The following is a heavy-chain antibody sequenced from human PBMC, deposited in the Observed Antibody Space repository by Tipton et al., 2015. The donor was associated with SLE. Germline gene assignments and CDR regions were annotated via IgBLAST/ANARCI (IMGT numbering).Heavy chain of an antibody. J-gene: IGHJ4*02. Sequence: SLRLSCAASGFTFSSYWMSWVRQAPGKGLEWVANIKQDGSEKYYVDSVKGRFTISRDNAKNSPYLQMNSLRAEDTAVYYCARSGYGLHFDYWGQGTLVTVSS. D-gene: IGHD5-12*01. CDR3: ARSGYGLHFDY. CDR2: IKQDGSEK. V-gene: IGHV3-7*01. CDR1: GFTFSSYW.